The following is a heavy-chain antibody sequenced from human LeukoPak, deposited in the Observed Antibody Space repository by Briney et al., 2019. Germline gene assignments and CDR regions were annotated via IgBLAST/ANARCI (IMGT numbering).Heavy chain of an antibody. Sequence: SETLSLTCAVSGGSISSSNWWSWVRQPPGKGLEWIGEIYHSGSTNYNPSLKSRVTISVDTSKSQFSLNPSSVTAADTAVYYCARVGDYALKDWGQGTLVTVSS. CDR1: GGSISSSNW. CDR3: ARVGDYALKD. J-gene: IGHJ4*02. CDR2: IYHSGST. V-gene: IGHV4-4*02. D-gene: IGHD3-16*01.